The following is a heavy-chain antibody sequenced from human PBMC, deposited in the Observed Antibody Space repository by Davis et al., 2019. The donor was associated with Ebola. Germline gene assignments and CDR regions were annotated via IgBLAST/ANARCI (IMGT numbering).Heavy chain of an antibody. CDR1: GYSFTSYG. Sequence: SVKVSCKTAGYSFTSYGISWVRQAPGQGLEWMGRIIPILGIANYAQKFQGRVTITADKSTSTAYMELSSLRSEDTAVYYCARASGEYYSNYGYYYYGMDVWGQGTTVTVSS. J-gene: IGHJ6*02. V-gene: IGHV1-69*04. CDR3: ARASGEYYSNYGYYYYGMDV. D-gene: IGHD4-11*01. CDR2: IIPILGIA.